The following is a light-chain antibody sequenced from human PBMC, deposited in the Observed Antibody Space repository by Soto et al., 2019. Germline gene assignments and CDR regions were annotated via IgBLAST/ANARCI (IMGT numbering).Light chain of an antibody. Sequence: QSALTQPRSVSGSPGQSVTISCTGTSSDVGGYNYVSWYQQHPGKAPKLMIYDVSKRPSGVPDRFSGSKSGNTASLTISGLQDEDEADYYCCSYAGSSGNVFGTGTKLTVL. CDR1: SSDVGGYNY. J-gene: IGLJ1*01. V-gene: IGLV2-11*01. CDR2: DVS. CDR3: CSYAGSSGNV.